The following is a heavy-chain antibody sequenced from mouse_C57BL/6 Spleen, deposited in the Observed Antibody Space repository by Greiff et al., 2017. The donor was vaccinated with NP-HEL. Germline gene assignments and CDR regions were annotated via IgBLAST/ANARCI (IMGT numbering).Heavy chain of an antibody. J-gene: IGHJ4*01. CDR1: GYTFTSYW. CDR3: ARLLLDGAMDY. V-gene: IGHV1-52*01. CDR2: IDPSDSET. D-gene: IGHD2-1*01. Sequence: QVQLQQPGAELVRPGSSVKLSCKASGYTFTSYWMHWVKQRPIQGLEWIGNIDPSDSETHSNQKFKDKATLTVDKSSSTAYMQLSSLTSEDSAVYYCARLLLDGAMDYWGQGTSVTDSS.